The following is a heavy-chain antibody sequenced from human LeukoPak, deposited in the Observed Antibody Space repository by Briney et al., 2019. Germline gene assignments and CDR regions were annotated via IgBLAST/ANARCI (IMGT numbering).Heavy chain of an antibody. CDR1: GGSINSGSYY. CDR3: ASADSSRPDYFDY. CDR2: IYTSGST. D-gene: IGHD3-22*01. Sequence: TLSLTCTVSGGSINSGSYYWSWIRQPAGKGLEWIGRIYTSGSTSYNPSLKSRVTISVDTSKNQFSLKLSSVTAADTAVYYCASADSSRPDYFDYWGQGTLVTVSS. J-gene: IGHJ4*02. V-gene: IGHV4-61*02.